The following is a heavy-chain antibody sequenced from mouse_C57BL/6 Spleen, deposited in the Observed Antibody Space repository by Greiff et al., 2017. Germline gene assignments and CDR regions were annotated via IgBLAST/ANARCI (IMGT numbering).Heavy chain of an antibody. D-gene: IGHD4-1*01. V-gene: IGHV1-82*01. J-gene: IGHJ4*01. CDR3: ARNWNYAMDY. CDR2: IYPGDGDT. Sequence: QVQLQQSGPELVKPGASVKISCKASGYAFSSSWMNWVKQRPGKGLERIGRIYPGDGDTNYNGKFKGKATLTADKSSSTAYMQLSSLTSEDSAVYFCARNWNYAMDYWGQGTSVTVSS. CDR1: GYAFSSSW.